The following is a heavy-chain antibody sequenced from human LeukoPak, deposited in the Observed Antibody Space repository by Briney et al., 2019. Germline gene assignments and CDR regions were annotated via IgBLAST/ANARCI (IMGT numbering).Heavy chain of an antibody. CDR2: IYTSGST. CDR1: GGSISSGSYY. V-gene: IGHV4-61*02. CDR3: AGSSSWTVLDY. D-gene: IGHD6-13*01. J-gene: IGHJ4*02. Sequence: SQTLSLTCTVSGGSISSGSYYWSWIRQPAGKGLEWIGRIYTSGSTNYNPSLKSRVTISVDTSKNQFSLKLSSVTAADTAVYYCAGSSSWTVLDYWGQGTLVTASS.